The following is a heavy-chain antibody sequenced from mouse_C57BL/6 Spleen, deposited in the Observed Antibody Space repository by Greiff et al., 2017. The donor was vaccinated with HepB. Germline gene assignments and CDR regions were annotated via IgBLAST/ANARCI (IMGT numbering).Heavy chain of an antibody. CDR2: ISYDGSN. V-gene: IGHV3-6*01. CDR3: ARDGNSLDY. D-gene: IGHD2-1*01. J-gene: IGHJ2*01. CDR1: GYSITSGYY. Sequence: EVQLQQSGPGLVKPSQSLSLTCSVTGYSITSGYYWNWIRQFPGNKLEWMGYISYDGSNNYNPSLKNRISITRDTSKNQFFLKLNSVTTEDTATYYCARDGNSLDYWGQGATLTVSS.